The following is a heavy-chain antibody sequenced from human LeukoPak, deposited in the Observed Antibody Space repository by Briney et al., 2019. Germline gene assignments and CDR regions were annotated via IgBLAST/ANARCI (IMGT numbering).Heavy chain of an antibody. J-gene: IGHJ5*02. CDR1: GYTFTGYY. CDR3: ARESGSSSSWYEANWFDP. Sequence: ASVKVSCKASGYTFTGYYMHWVRQAPGQGLDWMGRINPNSGGTNYAQKFQGRVTMTRDTSISTAYMELSRLRSDDTAVYYCARESGSSSSWYEANWFDPWGQGTLVTVSS. D-gene: IGHD6-13*01. V-gene: IGHV1-2*06. CDR2: INPNSGGT.